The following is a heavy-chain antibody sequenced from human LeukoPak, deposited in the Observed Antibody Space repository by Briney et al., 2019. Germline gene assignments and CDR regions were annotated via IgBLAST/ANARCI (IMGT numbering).Heavy chain of an antibody. V-gene: IGHV4-59*08. CDR2: IYYSGST. D-gene: IGHD3-22*01. Sequence: SETLSLTCTVSGGSISSYYWSWIRQPPGKGLEWIGYIYYSGSTNYNPSLKSRVTISVDTSKNQFSLKLSSVTAADTAVYYCARHKMDYYDSSGPVDAFDIWGQGTMVTVSS. CDR1: GGSISSYY. J-gene: IGHJ3*02. CDR3: ARHKMDYYDSSGPVDAFDI.